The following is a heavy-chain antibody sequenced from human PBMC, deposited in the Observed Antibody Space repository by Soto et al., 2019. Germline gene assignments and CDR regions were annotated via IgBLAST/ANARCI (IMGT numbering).Heavy chain of an antibody. D-gene: IGHD2-15*01. CDR1: GGTFSSYA. V-gene: IGHV1-69*12. CDR3: ARPRVEAVVRPHDAFDI. CDR2: IIPIFGTA. Sequence: QVQLVQSGAEVKKPGSSVKVSCKASGGTFSSYAISWVRQAPGQGLEWMGGIIPIFGTANYAQKFQGRVTNTAGEATSTAYMERSSVRSEDTAVYYCARPRVEAVVRPHDAFDIWGQGTMVTVSS. J-gene: IGHJ3*02.